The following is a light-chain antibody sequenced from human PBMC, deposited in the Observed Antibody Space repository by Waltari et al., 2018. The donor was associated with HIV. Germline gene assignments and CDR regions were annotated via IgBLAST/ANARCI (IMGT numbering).Light chain of an antibody. CDR3: TTWGGSLSGPV. Sequence: QSVLTQPPSVSGTPGPRVTISCSGSRSTSGSNYVSWYQQLPGTAPKLLIYRNHQRPSGVPDRFSGSKSGTSASLAISGLRSEDEGDYHCTTWGGSLSGPVFGGGTKVTVL. V-gene: IGLV1-47*01. CDR1: RSTSGSNY. J-gene: IGLJ3*02. CDR2: RNH.